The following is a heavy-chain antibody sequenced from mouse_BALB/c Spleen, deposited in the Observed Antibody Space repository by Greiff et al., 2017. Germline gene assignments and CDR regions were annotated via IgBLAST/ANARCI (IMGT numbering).Heavy chain of an antibody. J-gene: IGHJ3*01. CDR1: GYSITSGYS. D-gene: IGHD2-4*01. V-gene: IGHV3-1*02. Sequence: EVKLMESGPDLVKPSQSLSLTCTVTGYSITSGYSWHWIRQFPGNNLEWMGYIHYSGSTNYNPSLQSRISITRDTSKNQFFLQLNSVTTEDTATYYCARGVITTWFAYWGQGTLVTVSA. CDR2: IHYSGST. CDR3: ARGVITTWFAY.